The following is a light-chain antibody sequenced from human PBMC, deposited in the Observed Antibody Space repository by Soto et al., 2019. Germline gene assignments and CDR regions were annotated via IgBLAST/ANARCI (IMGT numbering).Light chain of an antibody. CDR2: DAS. V-gene: IGKV3-11*01. Sequence: EIVLTQSPVTLSLSPGERATLSCRASQSVFSSLAWYQQKPGHAPRLLLYDASTRATAIPARFRGSGSGTDFTLTISSLEPEDFAVYYCHQRSNWPLTFGGGTKVEIK. CDR3: HQRSNWPLT. CDR1: QSVFSS. J-gene: IGKJ4*01.